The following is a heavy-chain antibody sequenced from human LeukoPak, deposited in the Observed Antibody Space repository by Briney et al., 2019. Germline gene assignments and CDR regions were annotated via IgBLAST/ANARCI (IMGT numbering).Heavy chain of an antibody. CDR2: IFYSGST. J-gene: IGHJ3*02. CDR1: GGSISSSSYY. Sequence: SETLSLTCTVSGGSISSSSYYWGWIRQPPGKGLEWIGSIFYSGSTYYNPSLKSRVTISVDTSKNQFSLKLSSVTAADTAVYYCARAPNPVTSAFDIWGQGTMVTVSS. V-gene: IGHV4-39*07. CDR3: ARAPNPVTSAFDI. D-gene: IGHD3-16*01.